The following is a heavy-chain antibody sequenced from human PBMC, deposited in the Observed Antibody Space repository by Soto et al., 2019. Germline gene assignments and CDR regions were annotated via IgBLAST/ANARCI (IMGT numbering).Heavy chain of an antibody. CDR2: ISYDGSNK. Sequence: QVQLVESGGGVVQPGRSLRLSCAASGFTFSSYGMHWVRQAPGKGLEWVAVISYDGSNKYYADSVKGRFTISIDNSKNTLYLQMNSLRAEDTAVYYCAKDSARFDYWGQGTLVTVSS. V-gene: IGHV3-30*18. CDR3: AKDSARFDY. CDR1: GFTFSSYG. J-gene: IGHJ4*02.